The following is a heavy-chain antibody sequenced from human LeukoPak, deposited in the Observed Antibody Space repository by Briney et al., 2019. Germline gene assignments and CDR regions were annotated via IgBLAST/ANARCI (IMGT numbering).Heavy chain of an antibody. D-gene: IGHD6-19*01. CDR2: IIPILGIA. J-gene: IGHJ4*02. CDR1: GGTFSSYT. CDR3: ARHTHSSGWVFDY. V-gene: IGHV1-69*02. Sequence: SVKVSCKASGGTFSSYTISWVRQAPGQGLELMGRIIPILGIANYAQKFQGRVTITADKSTSTAYMELSSLRSEDTAVYYCARHTHSSGWVFDYWGQGTLVTVSS.